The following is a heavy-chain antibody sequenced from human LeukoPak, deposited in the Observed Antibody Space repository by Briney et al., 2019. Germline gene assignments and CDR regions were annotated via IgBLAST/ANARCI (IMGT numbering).Heavy chain of an antibody. J-gene: IGHJ2*01. D-gene: IGHD2-8*01. CDR3: ARTKGHLDL. V-gene: IGHV6-1*01. CDR2: TYYRSRWYS. Sequence: SQTLSLTCAISGDSVSSTNAAWNWIRQSPSRGLEWLGRTYYRSRWYSEYARSVKSRITIDPDTSKNQFSLQLNSVTPEDAAVYYCARTKGHLDLWDRGTLVTVSS. CDR1: GDSVSSTNAA.